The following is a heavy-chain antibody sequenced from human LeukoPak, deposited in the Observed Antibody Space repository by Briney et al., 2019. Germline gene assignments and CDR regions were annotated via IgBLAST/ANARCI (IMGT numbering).Heavy chain of an antibody. CDR2: IFYSGST. Sequence: SGTLSLTCTVSGGSFSSSYFYWGWIAPPPGQGLVWSGSIFYSGSTYSNPSLKSRVTISLATAKNQFSLRLSPVTAAAPAVYYFARQSAVTTFLFDYWGQGTLVTVSS. CDR3: ARQSAVTTFLFDY. V-gene: IGHV4-39*01. D-gene: IGHD4-17*01. CDR1: GGSFSSSYFY. J-gene: IGHJ4*02.